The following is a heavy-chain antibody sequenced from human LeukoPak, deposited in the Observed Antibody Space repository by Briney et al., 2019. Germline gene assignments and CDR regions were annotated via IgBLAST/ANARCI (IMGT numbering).Heavy chain of an antibody. V-gene: IGHV4-59*01. CDR2: IYYSGST. J-gene: IGHJ3*02. Sequence: PETLSLTCTVSGGSISSYYWSWIRQPPGKGLEWIGYIYYSGSTNYNPSLKSRVTISVDTSKNQFSLKLSSVTAADTAVYYCARVYEAFDIWGQGTMVTVSS. CDR1: GGSISSYY. CDR3: ARVYEAFDI. D-gene: IGHD3-3*01.